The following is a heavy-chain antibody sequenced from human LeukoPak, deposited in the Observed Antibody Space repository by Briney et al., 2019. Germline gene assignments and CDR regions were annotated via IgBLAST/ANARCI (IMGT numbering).Heavy chain of an antibody. CDR3: AKVAIDYGSGSYYVSLYYFDY. V-gene: IGHV3-23*01. CDR2: ISGSGGST. J-gene: IGHJ4*02. D-gene: IGHD3-10*01. CDR1: GFTFSSYA. Sequence: GGSLRLSCAASGFTFSSYAMSWVRQAPGKGLEWVSAISGSGGSTYYADSVKGRFTISRDNSKNTLYLQMNSLRAEDTAVYYCAKVAIDYGSGSYYVSLYYFDYWGQGTLVTVSP.